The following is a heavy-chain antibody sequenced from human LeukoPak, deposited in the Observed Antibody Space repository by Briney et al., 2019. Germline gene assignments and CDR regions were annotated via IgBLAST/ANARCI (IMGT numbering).Heavy chain of an antibody. V-gene: IGHV3-23*01. Sequence: GGSLRLSCAASGFTFSSYAMSWVRQAPGKGLEWVSGISGSGDSRYYADSVKGRFTISRDNSKNTLYLQMNSLRAEDTAVYYCAKDYGGNSIGGNWGQGTLVTVSS. CDR3: AKDYGGNSIGGN. CDR2: ISGSGDSR. D-gene: IGHD4-23*01. J-gene: IGHJ4*02. CDR1: GFTFSSYA.